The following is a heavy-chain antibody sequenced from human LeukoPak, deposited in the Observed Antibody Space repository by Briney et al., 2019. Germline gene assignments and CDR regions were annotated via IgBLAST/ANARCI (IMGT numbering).Heavy chain of an antibody. D-gene: IGHD3-22*01. V-gene: IGHV3-11*04. J-gene: IGHJ4*02. CDR2: ISSSGSTI. CDR3: ARGGPYYYDSSGYSIFDY. CDR1: GFTFSDYY. Sequence: GGSLRLSCAASGFTFSDYYMSWIRQAPGKGLEWVSYISSSGSTIYYADSVKGRFTISRDNAKNSLYLQMNSLRAEDTAVYYCARGGPYYYDSSGYSIFDYWGQGTLVTVSS.